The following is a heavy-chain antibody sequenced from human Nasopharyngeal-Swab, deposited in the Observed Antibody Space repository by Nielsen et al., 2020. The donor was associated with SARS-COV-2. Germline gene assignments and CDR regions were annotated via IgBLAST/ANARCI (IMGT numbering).Heavy chain of an antibody. CDR3: ASDLGQYQLHTLGGNNWFDP. CDR1: GGSFSGYY. Sequence: SETLSLTCAVYGGSFSGYYSSWIRQPPGKGLEWIGEINHSGSTNYNPSLKSRVTISVDTSKNQFSLKLSSVTAADTAVYYCASDLGQYQLHTLGGNNWFDPWGQGTLVTVSS. D-gene: IGHD2-2*01. V-gene: IGHV4-34*01. J-gene: IGHJ5*02. CDR2: INHSGST.